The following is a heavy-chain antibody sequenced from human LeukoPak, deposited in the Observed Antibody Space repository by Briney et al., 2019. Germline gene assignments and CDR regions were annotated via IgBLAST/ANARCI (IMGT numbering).Heavy chain of an antibody. J-gene: IGHJ6*04. V-gene: IGHV3-53*01. CDR3: AELGITMIGGV. CDR1: GFTVISNY. Sequence: GGSLRLSCAASGFTVISNYMSWVRQAPGKGLEWLSIIYNGDSTYYADSVKGRFTISRDNAKNSLYLQMNSLRAEDTAVYYCAELGITMIGGVWGKGTTATISS. CDR2: IYNGDST. D-gene: IGHD3-10*02.